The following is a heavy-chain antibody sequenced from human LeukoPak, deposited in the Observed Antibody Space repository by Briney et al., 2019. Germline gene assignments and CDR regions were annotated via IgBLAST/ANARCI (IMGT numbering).Heavy chain of an antibody. CDR2: IYYSGST. CDR3: ARSDGWFAFDI. Sequence: SETLSLTCTVSGGSISSYYWSWIRQPPGEGLEWIGYIYYSGSTNYNPSLKSRVTISVDTSKNQFSLKLSSVTAADTAVYYCARSDGWFAFDIWGQGTMVTVSS. J-gene: IGHJ3*02. CDR1: GGSISSYY. V-gene: IGHV4-59*01. D-gene: IGHD6-19*01.